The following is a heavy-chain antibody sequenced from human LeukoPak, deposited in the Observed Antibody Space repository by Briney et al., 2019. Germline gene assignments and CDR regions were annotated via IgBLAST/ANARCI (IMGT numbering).Heavy chain of an antibody. J-gene: IGHJ4*02. Sequence: SETLSLTCTVSGGSISSYYWSWIRQPAGKGLEWIGRIYTSGSTNYNPSLKSRVTMSVDTSKNQFSLKLSSVTAADTAVYYCARPVARSFYGDYRGDYFDYWGQGTLVTVSS. CDR3: ARPVARSFYGDYRGDYFDY. V-gene: IGHV4-4*07. CDR1: GGSISSYY. D-gene: IGHD4-17*01. CDR2: IYTSGST.